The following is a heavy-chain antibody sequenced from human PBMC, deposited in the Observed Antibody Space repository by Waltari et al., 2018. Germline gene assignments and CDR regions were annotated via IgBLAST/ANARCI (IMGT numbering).Heavy chain of an antibody. CDR2: IDYSGRT. CDR1: GGSISSSSYY. J-gene: IGHJ4*02. D-gene: IGHD4-17*01. V-gene: IGHV4-39*07. Sequence: QLQLQESGPGLVKPSETLSLTCTVSGGSISSSSYYWGWIRQPPGKGLEWIGSIDYSGRTYYNPSLKSRVTISVDTSKNQFSLKLSSVTAADTAVYYCARRLDGDYNYWGQGTLVTVSS. CDR3: ARRLDGDYNY.